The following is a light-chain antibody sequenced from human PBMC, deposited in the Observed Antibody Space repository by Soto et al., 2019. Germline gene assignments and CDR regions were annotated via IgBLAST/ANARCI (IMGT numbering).Light chain of an antibody. V-gene: IGKV1-5*01. CDR1: CSSSSW. J-gene: IGKJ2*01. Sequence: DIQMTQSPSTLSAAVGGIVTTTWRARCSSSSWLAWYQQKPGNAPKVLIYDASSLESGVPSRFSGSGSGTEFTLTISSLQPDDFATYSCQQYNSYPYTFGQGTKLEIK. CDR2: DAS. CDR3: QQYNSYPYT.